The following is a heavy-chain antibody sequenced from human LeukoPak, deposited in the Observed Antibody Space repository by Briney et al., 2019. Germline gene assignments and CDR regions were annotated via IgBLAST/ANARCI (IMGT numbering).Heavy chain of an antibody. CDR1: GFTFSSYE. Sequence: GGSLRLSCAASGFTFSSYEMNWVRQAPGKGLEWVSYISSRDNTIYYADSVKGRFTISRDNAKNSLYLQMNSLRAEDTAVYYCAELGITMIGGVRGKGTTVTVSS. V-gene: IGHV3-48*03. J-gene: IGHJ6*04. CDR2: ISSRDNTI. CDR3: AELGITMIGGV. D-gene: IGHD3-10*02.